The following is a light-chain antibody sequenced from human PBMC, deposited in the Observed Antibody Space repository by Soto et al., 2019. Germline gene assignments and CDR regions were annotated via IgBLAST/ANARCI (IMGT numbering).Light chain of an antibody. J-gene: IGKJ2*01. V-gene: IGKV3-20*01. CDR2: GAS. CDR3: QQYGGSPLVT. CDR1: QSVSSVS. Sequence: EIVLTQSPGTLSLSPGERATLSCRASQSVSSVSLAWYQQKPGQAPRILVYGASTRATRIPDRFSGSGSGTDFPLTISRLEPEDFAVYYCQQYGGSPLVTFGQGTKLEIK.